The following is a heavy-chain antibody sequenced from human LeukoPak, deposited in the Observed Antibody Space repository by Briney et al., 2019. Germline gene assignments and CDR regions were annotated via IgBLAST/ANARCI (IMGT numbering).Heavy chain of an antibody. CDR2: KFYSGST. CDR3: ARQNYDSSGYPPYFDY. D-gene: IGHD3-22*01. J-gene: IGHJ4*02. Sequence: SETLSLTCTVSGSSISTYYWSWIRQPPGKGLEWIGYKFYSGSTNYNPSLKSRVTISVDTSKNQLSLKLSSVTAADTAVYYCARQNYDSSGYPPYFDYWGQGIPVTVSS. V-gene: IGHV4-59*08. CDR1: GSSISTYY.